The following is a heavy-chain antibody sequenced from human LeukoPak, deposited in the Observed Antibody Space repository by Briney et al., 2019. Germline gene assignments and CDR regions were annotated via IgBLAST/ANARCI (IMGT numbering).Heavy chain of an antibody. CDR3: ARGIMAQYYYDSSGYSYYFDY. CDR1: GGSVTSSSYY. CDR2: IYYSGST. Sequence: SSETLSLTCSVSGGSVTSSSYYWGWIRQPSGKGLEWIGYIYYSGSTNYNPPLKSRVTISVDTSKNQFSLKLSSVTAADTAVYYCARGIMAQYYYDSSGYSYYFDYWGQGTLVTVSS. J-gene: IGHJ4*02. V-gene: IGHV4-61*05. D-gene: IGHD3-22*01.